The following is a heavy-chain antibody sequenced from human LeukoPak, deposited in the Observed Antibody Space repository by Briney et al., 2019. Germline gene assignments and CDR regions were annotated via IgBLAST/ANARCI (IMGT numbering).Heavy chain of an antibody. CDR3: ARDLLDGGLLWFGELLGEHFFDY. V-gene: IGHV3-11*01. Sequence: GGSLRLSCAASGFTFSDYYMSWIRQAPGKGLEWVSYISSSGSTIYYADSVKGRFTISRDNAKNSLYLQMNSLRAEDTAVYYCARDLLDGGLLWFGELLGEHFFDYWGQGTLVTVSS. CDR2: ISSSGSTI. J-gene: IGHJ4*02. CDR1: GFTFSDYY. D-gene: IGHD3-10*01.